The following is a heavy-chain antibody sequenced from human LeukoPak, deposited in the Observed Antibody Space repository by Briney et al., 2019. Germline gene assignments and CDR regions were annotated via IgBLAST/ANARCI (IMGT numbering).Heavy chain of an antibody. Sequence: PSETLSLTCAVYGGSFSGYYWSWIRQPPGKGLEWIGEINHSGSTNYNPSLKGRVTISVDTSKNQFSLKLSSVTAADTAVYYCARGSEYYYDSSGYTLYYYYYYGMDVWGQGTTVTVSS. J-gene: IGHJ6*02. D-gene: IGHD3-22*01. CDR3: ARGSEYYYDSSGYTLYYYYYYGMDV. V-gene: IGHV4-34*01. CDR1: GGSFSGYY. CDR2: INHSGST.